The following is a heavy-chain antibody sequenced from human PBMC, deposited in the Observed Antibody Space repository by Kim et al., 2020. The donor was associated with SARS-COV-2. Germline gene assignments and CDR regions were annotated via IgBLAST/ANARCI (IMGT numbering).Heavy chain of an antibody. J-gene: IGHJ6*02. CDR3: ARRVLGVVTPDGMDV. D-gene: IGHD3-3*01. V-gene: IGHV4-34*01. Sequence: PSLKRRVTISVDTSKNQFSLKLSSVTAADTAVYYCARRVLGVVTPDGMDVWGQGTTVTVSS.